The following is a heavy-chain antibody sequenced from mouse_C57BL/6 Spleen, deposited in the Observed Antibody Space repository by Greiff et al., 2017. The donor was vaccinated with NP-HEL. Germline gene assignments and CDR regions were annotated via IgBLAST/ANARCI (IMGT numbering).Heavy chain of an antibody. V-gene: IGHV1-80*01. CDR1: GYAFSSYW. CDR3: ARRGYDGYLNYYAMDY. D-gene: IGHD2-3*01. Sequence: QVQLQQSGAELVKPGASVKISCKASGYAFSSYWMNWVKQRPGKGLEWIGQIYPGDGDTNYNGKFKGKATLTADTSSSTAYMQLSSLTSEDSAVYFCARRGYDGYLNYYAMDYWGQGTSVTVSS. CDR2: IYPGDGDT. J-gene: IGHJ4*01.